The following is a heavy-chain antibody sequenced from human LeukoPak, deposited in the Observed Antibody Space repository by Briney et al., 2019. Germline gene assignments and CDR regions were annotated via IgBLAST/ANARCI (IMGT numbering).Heavy chain of an antibody. D-gene: IGHD3-22*01. CDR1: GFTFSSYS. CDR3: ASSTDYYDSSGYPAPFYYFDY. Sequence: GGSLRLSCAASGFTFSSYSMNWVRQAPGKGLEWVSSISSSSSYIYYADSVKGRFTISRDNAKNSLYLQMNSLRAEDTAVYYCASSTDYYDSSGYPAPFYYFDYWGQGTLVTVSS. J-gene: IGHJ4*02. V-gene: IGHV3-21*01. CDR2: ISSSSSYI.